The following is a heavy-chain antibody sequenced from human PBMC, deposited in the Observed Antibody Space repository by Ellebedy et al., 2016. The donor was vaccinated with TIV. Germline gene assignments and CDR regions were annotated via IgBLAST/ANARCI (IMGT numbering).Heavy chain of an antibody. CDR3: ARDLTGYAMDH. CDR1: GFTFSSHA. D-gene: IGHD3-9*01. CDR2: INADSAAI. V-gene: IGHV3-48*04. Sequence: GGSLRLSXAASGFTFSSHAMDWVRQAPGKGLEWVSYINADSAAIYYADSVKGRFTISRDNGKSSLYLQMNSLRAEDTAVYYCARDLTGYAMDHWGQGTLVTVSS. J-gene: IGHJ4*02.